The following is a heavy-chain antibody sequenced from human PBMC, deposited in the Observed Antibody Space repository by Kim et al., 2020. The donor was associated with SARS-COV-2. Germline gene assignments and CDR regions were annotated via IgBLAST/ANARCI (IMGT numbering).Heavy chain of an antibody. V-gene: IGHV4-34*01. D-gene: IGHD3-22*01. Sequence: SETLSLTCAVYGGSFSGYYWSWIRQPPGKGLEWIGEINHSGSTNYNPSLKSRVTISVDTSKNQFSLKLSSVTAADTAVYYCASHYDSSGYLDYWGQGTLVTVSS. CDR2: INHSGST. J-gene: IGHJ4*02. CDR3: ASHYDSSGYLDY. CDR1: GGSFSGYY.